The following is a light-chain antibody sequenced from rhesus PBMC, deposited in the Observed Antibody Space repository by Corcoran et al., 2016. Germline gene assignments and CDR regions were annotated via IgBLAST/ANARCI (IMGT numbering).Light chain of an antibody. CDR3: QHGYGTPYS. V-gene: IGKV1-74*01. CDR2: KAS. CDR1: ENVNNS. Sequence: DIQMTQSPSSLSASVGDRVTITCRASENVNNSLNWYQQNPGKAPKLLIFKASTLQSGVPSRFSGSGSGTDDTFTISSLQPEDVATYYCQHGYGTPYSVGQGTKVEIK. J-gene: IGKJ2*01.